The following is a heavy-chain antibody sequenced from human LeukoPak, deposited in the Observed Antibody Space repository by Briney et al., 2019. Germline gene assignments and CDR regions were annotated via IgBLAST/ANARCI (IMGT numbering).Heavy chain of an antibody. CDR3: TTAAYGSGSYGD. V-gene: IGHV3-15*01. J-gene: IGHJ4*02. Sequence: GGSLRLSCAASGFTFINAWMSWVRQAPGKGLEWVGRIKSKTDGGTTDYAAPVKGGFSISRDDSKNTVYLQMNSLKSEDTGVYYCTTAAYGSGSYGDWGQGTLVTVSS. CDR2: IKSKTDGGTT. CDR1: GFTFINAW. D-gene: IGHD3-10*01.